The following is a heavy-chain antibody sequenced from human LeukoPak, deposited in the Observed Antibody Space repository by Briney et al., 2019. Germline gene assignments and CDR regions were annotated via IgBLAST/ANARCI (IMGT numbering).Heavy chain of an antibody. V-gene: IGHV4-59*08. CDR3: VRGYSGYPYYLDY. D-gene: IGHD5-12*01. CDR1: GGSLSSYY. CDR2: IYYSGST. Sequence: PSETLSLTCTVSGGSLSSYYWSWIRQPPGKGLEWIGYIYYSGSTNYNPSLKSRVTISLDTSKNQFSLKLTSVTAADTAVYYCVRGYSGYPYYLDYWGQGTLVTVSS. J-gene: IGHJ4*02.